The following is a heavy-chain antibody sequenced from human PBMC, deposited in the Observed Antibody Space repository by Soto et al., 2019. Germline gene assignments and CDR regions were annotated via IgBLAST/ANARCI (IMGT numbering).Heavy chain of an antibody. CDR3: ARDPNWSPPWYYYGMDV. V-gene: IGHV1-69*01. J-gene: IGHJ6*02. CDR1: GGTVSSYA. CDR2: IIPICGTA. D-gene: IGHD1-1*01. Sequence: QVQLVQSAAEVKKPGSSVKVSCKASGGTVSSYAISWVRQDPGQGLEWMGGIIPICGTANYAQKFQGRVTITADESTSTAYMELSSLRSEDTAVYYCARDPNWSPPWYYYGMDVWGQGTTVTVSS.